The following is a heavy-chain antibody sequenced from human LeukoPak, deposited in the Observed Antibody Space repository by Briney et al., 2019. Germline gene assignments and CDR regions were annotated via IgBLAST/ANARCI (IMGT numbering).Heavy chain of an antibody. CDR1: GLTFSSYA. Sequence: GGSLRLSCAASGLTFSSYAMSWVRQAPGKGLEWVSAISGSGGSTYYADSVKGRFTISRDNSKNTLYLQMNSLRAEDTAVYYCAKELKIAVVGTAAFDIWGQGTMVTVSS. V-gene: IGHV3-23*01. CDR3: AKELKIAVVGTAAFDI. J-gene: IGHJ3*02. D-gene: IGHD6-13*01. CDR2: ISGSGGST.